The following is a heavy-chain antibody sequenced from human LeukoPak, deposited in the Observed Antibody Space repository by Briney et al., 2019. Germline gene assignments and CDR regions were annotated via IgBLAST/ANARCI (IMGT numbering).Heavy chain of an antibody. Sequence: SETLSLTCAVSGGSISSGGYSWSWIRQPPGKGLEWIGYIYHSGSTYYNPSLKSRVTISVDRSKNQSSLKLSSVTAADTAVYYCARVKGTYYYGMDVWGQGTTVTVSS. D-gene: IGHD1-1*01. V-gene: IGHV4-30-2*01. J-gene: IGHJ6*02. CDR1: GGSISSGGYS. CDR3: ARVKGTYYYGMDV. CDR2: IYHSGST.